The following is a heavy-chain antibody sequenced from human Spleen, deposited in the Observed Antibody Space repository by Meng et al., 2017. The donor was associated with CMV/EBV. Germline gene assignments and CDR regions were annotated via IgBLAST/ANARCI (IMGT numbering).Heavy chain of an antibody. J-gene: IGHJ4*02. CDR3: ARIESPRILKYCGSDCSTTDY. Sequence: TSNLWTWSRHGVGKGWVCIGEIYHSGSTNYNPSHKSRGTISVDKFKNQFSLKLGSVTAADTAVYFCARIESPRILKYCGSDCSTTDYWGQGTLVTVSS. CDR2: IYHSGST. V-gene: IGHV4-4*01. CDR1: TSNL. D-gene: IGHD2-21*02.